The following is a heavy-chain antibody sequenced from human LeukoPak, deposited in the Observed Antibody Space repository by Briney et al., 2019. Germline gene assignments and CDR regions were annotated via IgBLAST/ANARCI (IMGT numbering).Heavy chain of an antibody. V-gene: IGHV3-30*18. CDR1: GFTFSSYG. Sequence: GGSLRLSCAASGFTFSSYGMHWVRQAPGKGLEWVAVISYDGSNKYYADSVKGRFTISRDNSKNTLYLQMNSLRAEDTAVYYCAKIGRFMAVVGMSGDYWGQGTLVTVSS. CDR2: ISYDGSNK. CDR3: AKIGRFMAVVGMSGDY. D-gene: IGHD6-19*01. J-gene: IGHJ4*02.